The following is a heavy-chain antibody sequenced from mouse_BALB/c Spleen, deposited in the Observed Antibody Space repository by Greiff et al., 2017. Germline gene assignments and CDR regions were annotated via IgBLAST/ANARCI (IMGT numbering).Heavy chain of an antibody. Sequence: EVQRVESGGGLVKLGGSLKLSCAASGFTFSSYYMSWVRQTPEKRLELVAAINSNGGSTYYPDTVKGRFTISRDNAKNTLYLQMSSLKSEDTALYYCARRDSSGYPFAYWGQGTLVTVSA. J-gene: IGHJ3*01. V-gene: IGHV5-6-2*01. CDR3: ARRDSSGYPFAY. D-gene: IGHD3-2*01. CDR1: GFTFSSYY. CDR2: INSNGGST.